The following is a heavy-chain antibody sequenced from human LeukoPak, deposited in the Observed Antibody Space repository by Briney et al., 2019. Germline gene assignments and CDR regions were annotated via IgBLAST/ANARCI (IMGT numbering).Heavy chain of an antibody. CDR2: IIPTFGTA. D-gene: IGHD2-2*01. CDR1: GGTFSSYA. V-gene: IGHV1-69*05. CDR3: ARGSLPIVVLPAALDD. J-gene: IGHJ4*02. Sequence: ASVKVSCKASGGTFSSYAITWVRQAPGQGLEWMGRIIPTFGTANYAQKFQGRVTITTDESTSTAYMELSSLRSEDTAVYYCARGSLPIVVLPAALDDWGQGTLVTVSS.